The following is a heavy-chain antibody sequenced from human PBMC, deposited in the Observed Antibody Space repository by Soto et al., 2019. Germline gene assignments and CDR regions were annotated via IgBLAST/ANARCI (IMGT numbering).Heavy chain of an antibody. D-gene: IGHD5-18*01. J-gene: IGHJ6*02. CDR2: ISSSSSYI. V-gene: IGHV3-21*01. CDR1: GFTFSSYS. Sequence: GGSLRLSCAASGFTFSSYSMNWVRQAPGKGLEWVSSISSSSSYIYYADSVKGRFTISRDNAKNSLYLQMNSLRAEDTAVYYCARDVRGYSYGTYGMDVWGQGTTVTVSS. CDR3: ARDVRGYSYGTYGMDV.